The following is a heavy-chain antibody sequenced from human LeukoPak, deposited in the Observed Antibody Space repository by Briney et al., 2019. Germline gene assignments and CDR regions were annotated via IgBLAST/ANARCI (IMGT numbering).Heavy chain of an antibody. J-gene: IGHJ5*02. CDR2: IYTSGST. D-gene: IGHD3-10*01. CDR1: GGSISSYY. Sequence: SETLSLTCTVSGGSISSYYWSGIRQSAGKGLEWIGRIYTSGSTNYNPSLKSRVTMSVDTSKNQFSLKLSSVNAADTAVYYCARAGLLWIAKNWFDPWGQGTLVTVSS. CDR3: ARAGLLWIAKNWFDP. V-gene: IGHV4-4*07.